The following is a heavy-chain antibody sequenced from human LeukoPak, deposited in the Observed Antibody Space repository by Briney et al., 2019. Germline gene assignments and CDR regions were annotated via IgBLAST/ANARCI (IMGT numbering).Heavy chain of an antibody. CDR1: GGSISSYY. J-gene: IGHJ4*02. CDR2: IYYSGST. CDR3: ARGYYGSGSFFDY. Sequence: SETLSLTCTVSGGSISSYYWSWIRQPPGKGLEWIGYIYYSGSTNYNPSLKSRVTISVDTSKNQFSLKLSSVTAADTAVYYCARGYYGSGSFFDYWGQGTLVTVSS. D-gene: IGHD3-10*01. V-gene: IGHV4-59*01.